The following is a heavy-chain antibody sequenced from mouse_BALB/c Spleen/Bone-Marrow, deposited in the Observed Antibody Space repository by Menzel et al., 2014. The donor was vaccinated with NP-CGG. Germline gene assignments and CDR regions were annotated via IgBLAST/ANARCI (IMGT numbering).Heavy chain of an antibody. CDR2: ISSGGSYT. V-gene: IGHV5-6-4*01. CDR1: GFTFSSYT. D-gene: IGHD2-1*01. J-gene: IGHJ4*01. Sequence: EVMLVESGGGLVKPGGSLKLSCAASGFTFSSYTMSWVRQTPEKRLEWVATISSGGSYTYYPDSVKGRFTISRDNAKNTLYLQMSSLKSEDTDMYYCTRDGKGNYDYAMDYWGQGTSVTVSS. CDR3: TRDGKGNYDYAMDY.